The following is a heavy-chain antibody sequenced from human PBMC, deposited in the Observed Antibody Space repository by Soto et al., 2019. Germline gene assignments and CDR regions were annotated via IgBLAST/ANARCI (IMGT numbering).Heavy chain of an antibody. Sequence: ASVKVSCKASGYTFTSYYMHWVRQAPGQGLEWMGIINPSGGSTSYAQKFQGRVTMTRDTSTSTVYMELSSLRSEDTAVYYCARDPYGVAARPYNWFDPWGREPWSPSPQ. CDR3: ARDPYGVAARPYNWFDP. CDR2: INPSGGST. CDR1: GYTFTSYY. J-gene: IGHJ5*02. D-gene: IGHD6-6*01. V-gene: IGHV1-46*01.